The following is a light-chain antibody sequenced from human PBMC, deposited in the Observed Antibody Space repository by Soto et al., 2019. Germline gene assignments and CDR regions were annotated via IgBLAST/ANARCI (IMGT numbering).Light chain of an antibody. CDR3: GADHGSGSNVGYV. CDR1: SGYSNYK. V-gene: IGLV9-49*01. Sequence: QSVLTQPPSASASLGASVTLTCTLSSGYSNYKVDWYQQRPGKGPRFVMRVGTGGIVGSKGDGIPDRFSVLGSGLNRYLTIKNIQEEDESDYHCGADHGSGSNVGYVFGTGTKLTVL. J-gene: IGLJ1*01. CDR2: VGTGGIVG.